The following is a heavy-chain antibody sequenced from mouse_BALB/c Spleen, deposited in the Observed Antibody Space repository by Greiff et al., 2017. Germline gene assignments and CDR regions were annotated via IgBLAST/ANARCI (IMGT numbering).Heavy chain of an antibody. CDR1: GYTFTDYE. J-gene: IGHJ4*01. V-gene: IGHV1-15*01. Sequence: VQLQQSGAELVRPGASVTLSCKASGYTFTDYEMHWVKQTPVHGLEWIGAIDPETGGTAYNQKFKGKATLTADKSSSTAYMELRSLTSEDSAVYYSTPYGMDYWGQGTSVTVSS. CDR2: IDPETGGT. CDR3: TPYGMDY.